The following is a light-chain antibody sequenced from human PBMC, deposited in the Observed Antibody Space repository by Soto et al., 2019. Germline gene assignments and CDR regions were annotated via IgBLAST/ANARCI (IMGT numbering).Light chain of an antibody. V-gene: IGKV3-20*01. CDR1: QSVISNY. CDR2: AAS. Sequence: EVVLTQSPGTVSLFPGERVTLSCRASQSVISNYLAWYQQRPGQAPRLLIYAASSRATGIPDRFSGSGSGTDFTLSISSLEPEDFAVYYCQQYGSSLTWTFGQGTKVEMK. CDR3: QQYGSSLTWT. J-gene: IGKJ1*01.